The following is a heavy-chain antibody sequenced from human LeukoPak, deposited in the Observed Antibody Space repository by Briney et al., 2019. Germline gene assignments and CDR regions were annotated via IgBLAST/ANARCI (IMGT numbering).Heavy chain of an antibody. J-gene: IGHJ4*02. CDR2: ISGSGGST. CDR3: AMLDFWSGYSVGY. D-gene: IGHD3-3*01. V-gene: IGHV3-23*01. Sequence: GGSLRLSCAASGFTFSNYAMSWVRQAPGKGLEWVSGISGSGGSTYYADSVKGRLTISRDNSKNTLYLQMDSLRAEDTAVYYCAMLDFWSGYSVGYWGQGTLVTVSS. CDR1: GFTFSNYA.